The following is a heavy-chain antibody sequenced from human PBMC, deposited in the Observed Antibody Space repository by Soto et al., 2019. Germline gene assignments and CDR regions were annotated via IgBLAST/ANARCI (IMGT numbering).Heavy chain of an antibody. D-gene: IGHD1-1*01. CDR3: VRDGTKTLRDWFDP. Sequence: PSETLSLTCTVSGGSISSTIYYWGWIRQPPGQGLEWIGSIYYRGTTDYNPSLRSRVMMSVDTSKKQFSLKLRSVTAADTAVYYCVRDGTKTLRDWFDPWGQGISVTVSS. CDR2: IYYRGTT. V-gene: IGHV4-39*07. J-gene: IGHJ5*02. CDR1: GGSISSTIYY.